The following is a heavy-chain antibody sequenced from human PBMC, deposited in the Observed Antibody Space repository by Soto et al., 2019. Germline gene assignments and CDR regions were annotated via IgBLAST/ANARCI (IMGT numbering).Heavy chain of an antibody. CDR3: ATEGNIWGSYRYFDY. CDR2: IYYSGNT. V-gene: IGHV4-59*12. Sequence: SETLSLTCTVAGGSISSYYWSWIRQPPGKGLEWIGYIYYSGNTNYNPSLESRVTISVDTSKNQFSLKLSSVTAADTAVYYCATEGNIWGSYRYFDYWGQGTLVTVSS. J-gene: IGHJ4*02. CDR1: GGSISSYY. D-gene: IGHD3-16*02.